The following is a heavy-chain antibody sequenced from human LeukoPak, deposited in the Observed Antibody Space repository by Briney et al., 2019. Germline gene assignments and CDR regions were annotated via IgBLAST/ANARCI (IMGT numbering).Heavy chain of an antibody. CDR2: IWYDGSNK. D-gene: IGHD2-15*01. Sequence: PGRSLRLSCAASGFTFSSYGMHWVRQAPGKGLEWVAVIWYDGSNKYYADSVKGRFTISRDNSKNTLYLQMNSLRAEDTAVYYCARDGGYCSGGSCYGYFDYWGQGTLVTVSS. J-gene: IGHJ4*02. CDR1: GFTFSSYG. V-gene: IGHV3-33*01. CDR3: ARDGGYCSGGSCYGYFDY.